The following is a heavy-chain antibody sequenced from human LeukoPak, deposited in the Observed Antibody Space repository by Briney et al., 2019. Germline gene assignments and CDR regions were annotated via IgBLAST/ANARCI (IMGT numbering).Heavy chain of an antibody. Sequence: GGSLRLSCAASGFTFSSYSMNWVRQAPGKGLEWVSAISGSGGSTYYADSVKGRFTISRDNSKNTLYLQMNSLRAEDTAVYYCAKDLEPTAAGQIDYWGQGTLVTVSS. D-gene: IGHD6-13*01. J-gene: IGHJ4*02. CDR3: AKDLEPTAAGQIDY. CDR1: GFTFSSYS. V-gene: IGHV3-23*01. CDR2: ISGSGGST.